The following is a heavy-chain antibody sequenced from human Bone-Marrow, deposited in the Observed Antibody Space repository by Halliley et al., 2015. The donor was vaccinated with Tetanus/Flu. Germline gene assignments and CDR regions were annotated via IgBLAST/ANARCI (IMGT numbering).Heavy chain of an antibody. J-gene: IGHJ4*02. D-gene: IGHD2-21*02. CDR3: ATTSRGDSGYFDY. V-gene: IGHV3-30*03. CDR2: ISYNGNKK. Sequence: VALISYNGNKKEYADSVKGRFSISRDNSKNTLYMQVNNLRGEDTAAYYCATTSRGDSGYFDYWGQGTLLIVSS.